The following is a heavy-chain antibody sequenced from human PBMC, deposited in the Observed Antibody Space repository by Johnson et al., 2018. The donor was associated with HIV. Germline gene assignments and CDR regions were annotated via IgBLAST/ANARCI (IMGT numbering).Heavy chain of an antibody. CDR1: GFTFDDYG. V-gene: IGHV3-20*04. D-gene: IGHD5-12*01. Sequence: VHLVESGGGVVRPGGSLRLSCAASGFTFDDYGMSWVRQAPGKGLEWVSGINWNGGNTGYADSVKGRFTISRDNAKNSLNLQMNSLRAEATALYYCARSHRYGNMVATIRPFDIWGQGTMVTVSS. J-gene: IGHJ3*02. CDR2: INWNGGNT. CDR3: ARSHRYGNMVATIRPFDI.